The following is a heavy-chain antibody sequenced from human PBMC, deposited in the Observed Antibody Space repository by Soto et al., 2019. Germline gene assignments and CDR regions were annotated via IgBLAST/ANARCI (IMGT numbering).Heavy chain of an antibody. CDR3: AGNPSAVHTNSDL. CDR2: ISYDAVNK. V-gene: IGHV3-30-3*01. D-gene: IGHD6-13*01. CDR1: GFTFSSNP. Sequence: QAQLVESGGGVVQPGRSLRLSCAASGFTFSSNPMYWVRQAPGKGLEWVAVISYDAVNKYYADSVKGQFTISRDNSKNTLSVPMTGMRTEDTAVDYCAGNPSAVHTNSDLWGEGTLVAVSS. J-gene: IGHJ5*02.